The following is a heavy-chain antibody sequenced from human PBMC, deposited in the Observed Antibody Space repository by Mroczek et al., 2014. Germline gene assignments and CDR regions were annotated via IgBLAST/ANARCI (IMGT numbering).Heavy chain of an antibody. J-gene: IGHJ4*02. Sequence: SGPALVKPTQTLTLTCTFSGFSLSTSGMCVSWIRQPPGKALEWLALIDWDDDKYYSTSLKTRLTISKDTSKNQVVLTMTNMDPVDTATYYCARTSGGSCSYYFDYVGPGNPGPPSPQ. CDR3: ARTSGGSCSYYFDY. CDR2: IDWDDDK. D-gene: IGHD2-15*01. CDR1: GFSLSTSGMC. V-gene: IGHV2-70*01.